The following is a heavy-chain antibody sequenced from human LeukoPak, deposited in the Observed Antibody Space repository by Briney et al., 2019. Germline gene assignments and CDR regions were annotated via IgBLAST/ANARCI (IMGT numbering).Heavy chain of an antibody. CDR3: ARGGDDYGDYVSWFDP. CDR2: IIPIFVAA. D-gene: IGHD4-17*01. CDR1: GGTFRSYA. V-gene: IGHV1-69*13. J-gene: IGHJ5*02. Sequence: ASLKVSCKASGGTFRSYAISWVRQAPGQGLEWMGGIIPIFVAANYAQKFKGGVTIAADESTSTAYMELSSLRTEDTAVYYCARGGDDYGDYVSWFDPWGQGTLVTVSS.